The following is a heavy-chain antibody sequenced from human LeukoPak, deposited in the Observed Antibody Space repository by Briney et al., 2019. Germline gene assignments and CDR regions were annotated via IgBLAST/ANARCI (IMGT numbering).Heavy chain of an antibody. CDR3: ARGQWSSYPARHTKEAWWFDP. V-gene: IGHV1-3*01. CDR2: INAGNGNA. CDR1: GYSFASYA. Sequence: ASVKVSCKASGYSFASYAIQWVRQAPGQRLEWMGWINAGNGNAKYSQKFQGRVTITRDTSASTAYMELSSLRSEDTAVYYCARGQWSSYPARHTKEAWWFDPWGQGTLVTVSS. D-gene: IGHD2-15*01. J-gene: IGHJ5*02.